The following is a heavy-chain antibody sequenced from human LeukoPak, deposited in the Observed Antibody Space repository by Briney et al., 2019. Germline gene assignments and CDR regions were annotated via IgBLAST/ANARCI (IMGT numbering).Heavy chain of an antibody. CDR2: VNLQGST. CDR3: AREYGDLDY. V-gene: IGHV4-4*02. D-gene: IGHD4-17*01. Sequence: SETLSLTCGVSDGSTTSTTYWTGVPQPPGKRLEWIGEVNLQGSTNYNPSLMGRVAVSVDMSENHISLQLTSVTAADTAVYYCAREYGDLDYWGQGTLVTVSS. J-gene: IGHJ4*02. CDR1: DGSTTSTTY.